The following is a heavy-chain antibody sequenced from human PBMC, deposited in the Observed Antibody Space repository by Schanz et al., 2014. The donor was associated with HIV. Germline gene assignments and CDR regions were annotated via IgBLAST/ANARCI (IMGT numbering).Heavy chain of an antibody. V-gene: IGHV3-9*01. Sequence: EVQLVESGGGLVQPGRSLRLSCAASGFNFNDHGMHWVRQDPGKGLEWVSGIIFNSGNTGYADSVKGRFTISRDDAKNSLYLQMNSLRAEDTALYYCARVANWDYYGMDVWGQGTTVTVSS. D-gene: IGHD3-16*01. CDR2: IIFNSGNT. CDR1: GFNFNDHG. CDR3: ARVANWDYYGMDV. J-gene: IGHJ6*02.